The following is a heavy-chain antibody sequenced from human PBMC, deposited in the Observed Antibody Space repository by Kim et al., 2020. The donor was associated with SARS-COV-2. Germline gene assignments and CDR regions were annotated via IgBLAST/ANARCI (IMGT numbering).Heavy chain of an antibody. CDR2: IHDAGST. CDR1: GSSVRSSY. D-gene: IGHD1-26*01. Sequence: GGSLRLSCAVSGSSVRSSYMTWVRQAPGKGLEWVSDIHDAGSTYYADSVKGRFTISRDIPKDTLYLQMNSLRAEDTAVYYCSSSTVGAYFDYWGQGSLVTVSS. J-gene: IGHJ4*02. CDR3: SSSTVGAYFDY. V-gene: IGHV3-53*01.